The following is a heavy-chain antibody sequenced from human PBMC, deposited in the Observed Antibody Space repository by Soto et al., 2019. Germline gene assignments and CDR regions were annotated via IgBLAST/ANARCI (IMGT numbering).Heavy chain of an antibody. D-gene: IGHD3-22*01. J-gene: IGHJ4*02. Sequence: SETLSLTCTVSGGSISSGGYYWSWIRQHPGKGLEWIGYIYYSGSTYYNPSLKSRVTISVDTSKNQFSLKLSSVTAADTAVYYCARDYDSSGYFFVWGQGTLVTVSS. V-gene: IGHV4-31*03. CDR2: IYYSGST. CDR1: GGSISSGGYY. CDR3: ARDYDSSGYFFV.